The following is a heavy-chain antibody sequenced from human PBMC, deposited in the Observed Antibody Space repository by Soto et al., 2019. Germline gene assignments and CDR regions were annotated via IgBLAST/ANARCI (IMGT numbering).Heavy chain of an antibody. CDR2: ISYDGSNK. CDR1: GFTFSSYG. J-gene: IGHJ4*02. D-gene: IGHD6-6*01. CDR3: AKVEGAARYNYFDY. Sequence: GGSLRLSCAASGFTFSSYGMHWVRQAPGKGLEWVAVISYDGSNKYYADSVKGRFTISRDNSKNTLYLQMNSLRAEDTAVYYCAKVEGAARYNYFDYWGQGTLVTVSS. V-gene: IGHV3-30*18.